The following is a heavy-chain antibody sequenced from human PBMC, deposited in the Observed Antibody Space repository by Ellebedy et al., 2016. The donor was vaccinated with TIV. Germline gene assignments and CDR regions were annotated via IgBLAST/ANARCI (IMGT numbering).Heavy chain of an antibody. V-gene: IGHV3-30-3*01. CDR3: ATPRAEAYCEGDCFSPFDY. Sequence: GGSLRLXCAASGFIFSSYAMHWVRQAPGKGMEWVAVISYDGSNKYYADSVKGRFTISRDNSKNTLYLQMNSLRAEDTAVYYCATPRAEAYCEGDCFSPFDYWGQGTLVTVSS. J-gene: IGHJ4*02. CDR2: ISYDGSNK. CDR1: GFIFSSYA. D-gene: IGHD2-21*02.